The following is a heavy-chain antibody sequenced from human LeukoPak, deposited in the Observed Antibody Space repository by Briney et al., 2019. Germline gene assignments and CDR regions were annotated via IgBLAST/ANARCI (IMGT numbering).Heavy chain of an antibody. D-gene: IGHD5-24*01. V-gene: IGHV3-30*02. Sequence: PGGSLRLSCAASGFTFSTYAMHWVRQAPGKGLEWVASIRYDGGNKYYADSVKGRFTISRDNSKNTLYLQMNSLRPEDTAVYYCAKDGPRRDGYNDHWGQGTLVTVSS. J-gene: IGHJ4*02. CDR3: AKDGPRRDGYNDH. CDR1: GFTFSTYA. CDR2: IRYDGGNK.